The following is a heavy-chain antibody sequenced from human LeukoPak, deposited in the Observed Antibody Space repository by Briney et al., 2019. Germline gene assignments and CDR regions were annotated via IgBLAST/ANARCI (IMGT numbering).Heavy chain of an antibody. D-gene: IGHD4-23*01. CDR1: GFTFGSYA. CDR2: ISGSGGST. J-gene: IGHJ4*02. CDR3: AKDSYGGNSR. Sequence: GGSLRLSCAASGFTFGSYAMSWVRQAPGRGLEWVSAISGSGGSTYYADSVQGRFTISRVNSKNTLYLQMNSLRAEDTAVYYCAKDSYGGNSRWGQGTLVTVSS. V-gene: IGHV3-23*01.